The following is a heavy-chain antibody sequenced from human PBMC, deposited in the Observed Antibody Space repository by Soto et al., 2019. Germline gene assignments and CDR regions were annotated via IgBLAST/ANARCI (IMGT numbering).Heavy chain of an antibody. D-gene: IGHD3-9*01. J-gene: IGHJ4*02. CDR2: ISTSGSHT. CDR3: AREKVGFESFDY. CDR1: GFTFSTYI. Sequence: GGSLRLSCAASGFTFSTYIMNWVRQAPGKGLEWVSSISTSGSHTYYADSVKGRFTISRDNAKNSLYLQMNSLRDDDTALYYCAREKVGFESFDYWGQGTLVTVSS. V-gene: IGHV3-21*01.